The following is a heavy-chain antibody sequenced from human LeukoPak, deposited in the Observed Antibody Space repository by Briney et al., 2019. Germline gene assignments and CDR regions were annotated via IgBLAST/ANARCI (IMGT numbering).Heavy chain of an antibody. V-gene: IGHV4-59*01. CDR2: IYYSGST. D-gene: IGHD3-3*01. CDR3: ARGTPYYDFWSGLAADY. J-gene: IGHJ4*02. Sequence: SETLSLTCTVSGGSISSYYLSWIRQPPGKGLEWIGYIYYSGSTNYNPSLKSRVTVSVDTSKNQFSLKLSSVTAADTAVYYCARGTPYYDFWSGLAADYWGQGTLVTVSS. CDR1: GGSISSYY.